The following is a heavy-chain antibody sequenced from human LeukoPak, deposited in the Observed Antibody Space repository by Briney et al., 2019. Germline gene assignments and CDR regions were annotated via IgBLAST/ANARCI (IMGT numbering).Heavy chain of an antibody. CDR1: GGSISSGSYY. J-gene: IGHJ4*02. CDR3: ARDGPLYYDFWSGSRGFDY. V-gene: IGHV4-61*02. Sequence: SQTLSLTCTVSGGSISSGSYYWSWIRQPAGKGLEWIGCIYTSGSTNYNPSLKSRVTISVDTSKNQFSLKLSSVTAADTAVYYCARDGPLYYDFWSGSRGFDYWGQGTLVTVSS. D-gene: IGHD3-3*01. CDR2: IYTSGST.